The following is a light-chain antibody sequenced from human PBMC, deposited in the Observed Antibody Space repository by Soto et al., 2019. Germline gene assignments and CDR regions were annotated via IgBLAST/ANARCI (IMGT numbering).Light chain of an antibody. CDR1: TSDVGGYNY. J-gene: IGLJ1*01. Sequence: QSVLTQPASVSGSPGQSITISCTGTTSDVGGYNYVSWYQHYPGKAPKLMIYDVSSRPSGVSDRFSGSKSGNTASLTISGLQAEHEADYYCSSFRRSSTYAFGPGTKFTVL. CDR3: SSFRRSSTYA. V-gene: IGLV2-14*03. CDR2: DVS.